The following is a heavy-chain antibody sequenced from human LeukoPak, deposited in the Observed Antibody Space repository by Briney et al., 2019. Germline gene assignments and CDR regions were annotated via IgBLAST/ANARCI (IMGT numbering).Heavy chain of an antibody. D-gene: IGHD5-18*01. Sequence: SQTVSLTCSVSGDSISTYHWNWIWKPPRKRLQWIGYMQSTGNSKYNPSLRSRVTMFVDTSKNQVALILSSVTAADTAVYYCARDKRHSYGRYFDHWGQGALVTVSS. CDR2: MQSTGNS. CDR3: ARDKRHSYGRYFDH. CDR1: GDSISTYH. V-gene: IGHV4-59*01. J-gene: IGHJ4*02.